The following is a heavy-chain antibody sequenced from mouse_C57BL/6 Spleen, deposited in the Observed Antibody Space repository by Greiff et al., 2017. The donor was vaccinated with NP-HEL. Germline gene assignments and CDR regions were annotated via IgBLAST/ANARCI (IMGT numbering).Heavy chain of an antibody. Sequence: QVHVKQSGPELVKPGASVKISCKASGYAFSSSWMNWVKQRPGKGLEWIGRIYPGDGDTNYNGKFKGKATLTADKSSSTAYMQLSSLTSEDSAVYFFARVPPLMTTVVADAMDYWGQGTSGTVSS. J-gene: IGHJ4*01. CDR1: GYAFSSSW. CDR2: IYPGDGDT. V-gene: IGHV1-82*01. CDR3: ARVPPLMTTVVADAMDY. D-gene: IGHD1-1*01.